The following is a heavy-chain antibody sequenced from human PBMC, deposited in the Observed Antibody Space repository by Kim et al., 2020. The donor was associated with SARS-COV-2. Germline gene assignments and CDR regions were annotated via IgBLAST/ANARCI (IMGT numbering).Heavy chain of an antibody. CDR1: GGTFSSYA. V-gene: IGHV1-69*13. CDR2: IIPIFGTA. Sequence: SVKVSCKASGGTFSSYAISWVRQAPGQGLEWMGGIIPIFGTANYAQKFQGRVTITADESTSTAYMELSSLRSEDTAVYYCARAALVGYCSGGSCYSWFDYWGQGTLVTVSS. J-gene: IGHJ4*02. CDR3: ARAALVGYCSGGSCYSWFDY. D-gene: IGHD2-15*01.